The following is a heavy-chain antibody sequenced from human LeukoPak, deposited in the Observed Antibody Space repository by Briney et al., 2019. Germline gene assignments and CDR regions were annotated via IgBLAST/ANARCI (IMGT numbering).Heavy chain of an antibody. Sequence: SETLSLTCTVSGGSISSYYWSWIRQPPGKGLEWIGCIYYSGSTNYNPSLKSRVTMSVDTSKNQFSLKLSTVTAADTAVYYCARRLGGYNYWGQGTLVTVSS. V-gene: IGHV4-59*08. J-gene: IGHJ4*02. CDR3: ARRLGGYNY. D-gene: IGHD5-12*01. CDR1: GGSISSYY. CDR2: IYYSGST.